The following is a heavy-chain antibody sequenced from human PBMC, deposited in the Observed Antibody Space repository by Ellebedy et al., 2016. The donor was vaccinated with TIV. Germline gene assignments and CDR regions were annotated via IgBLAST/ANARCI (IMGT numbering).Heavy chain of an antibody. Sequence: GESLKISXAASGFTFSSYAMSWVRQAPGKGLEWVSAISGSGGSTYYADSVKGRFTISRDNSKNTLYLQMNSLRAEDTAVYYCARDRWYGDTPYYYYGMDVWGQGTTVTVSS. CDR1: GFTFSSYA. CDR2: ISGSGGST. J-gene: IGHJ6*02. CDR3: ARDRWYGDTPYYYYGMDV. D-gene: IGHD4-17*01. V-gene: IGHV3-23*01.